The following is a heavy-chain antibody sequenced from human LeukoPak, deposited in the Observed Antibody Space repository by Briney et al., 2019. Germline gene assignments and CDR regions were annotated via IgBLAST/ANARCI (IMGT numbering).Heavy chain of an antibody. J-gene: IGHJ4*02. Sequence: SETLSPTCAVYGGSFSGYYWSWIRQPPGKGLEWIGEINHSGSTNYNPSLKSRVTISVDTSKNQFSLKLSSVTAADTAVYYCARARTQWFGELLPFDYWGQGTLVTVSS. CDR1: GGSFSGYY. CDR2: INHSGST. D-gene: IGHD3-10*01. CDR3: ARARTQWFGELLPFDY. V-gene: IGHV4-34*01.